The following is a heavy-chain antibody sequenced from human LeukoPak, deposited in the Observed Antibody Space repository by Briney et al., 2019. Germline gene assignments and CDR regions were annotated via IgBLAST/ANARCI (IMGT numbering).Heavy chain of an antibody. CDR1: GFIVSNNH. Sequence: GGSLRLSCAASGFIVSNNHMSWVRKAPGKGLEWVSLTYTDTSAYYADSVKGRFTISRDNSKNILNLQMNSLRVEDTAVYYCARESWGPVGPWGQGTLVTVSS. CDR2: TYTDTSA. D-gene: IGHD7-27*01. V-gene: IGHV3-66*02. CDR3: ARESWGPVGP. J-gene: IGHJ5*02.